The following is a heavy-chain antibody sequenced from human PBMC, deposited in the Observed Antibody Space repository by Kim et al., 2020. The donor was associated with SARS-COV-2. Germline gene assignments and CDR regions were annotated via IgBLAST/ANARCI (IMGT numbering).Heavy chain of an antibody. D-gene: IGHD2-2*01. J-gene: IGHJ6*02. Sequence: SVKGRFTISRDNSKNTLYLEVNSRRAEDTAVYYCARDPKEYGYYYYGMDVWGQGTTVTVSS. CDR3: ARDPKEYGYYYYGMDV. V-gene: IGHV3-66*01.